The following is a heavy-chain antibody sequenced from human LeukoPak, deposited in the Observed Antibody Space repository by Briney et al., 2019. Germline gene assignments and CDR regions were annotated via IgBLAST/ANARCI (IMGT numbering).Heavy chain of an antibody. D-gene: IGHD6-19*01. J-gene: IGHJ4*02. CDR2: INTITGNP. V-gene: IGHV7-4-1*02. CDR3: ARDGLAKPFDY. CDR1: GYTFTSYD. Sequence: GASVKVSCKASGYTFTSYDISWVRQAPGQGLEWMGWINTITGNPTYAQGFTGRFVFSLDTSVSTAYLQISSLKAEDTAVYYCARDGLAKPFDYWGQGTLVTVSS.